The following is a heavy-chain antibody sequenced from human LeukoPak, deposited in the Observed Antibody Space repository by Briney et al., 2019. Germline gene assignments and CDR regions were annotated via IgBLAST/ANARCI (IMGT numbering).Heavy chain of an antibody. Sequence: GGSLRLSCAASGFTVSTSFMSWVRQAPGKGLEWVSVISGSGGSTYYADSVKGRFTISRDNSKNTLYLQMNSLRAEDTAVYYCAKMSSGWYGLYYFDYWGQGTLVTVSS. J-gene: IGHJ4*02. D-gene: IGHD6-19*01. CDR1: GFTVSTSF. CDR2: ISGSGGST. V-gene: IGHV3-23*01. CDR3: AKMSSGWYGLYYFDY.